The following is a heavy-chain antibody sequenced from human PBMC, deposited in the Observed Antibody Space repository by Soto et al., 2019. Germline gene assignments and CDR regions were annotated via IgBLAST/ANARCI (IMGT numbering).Heavy chain of an antibody. CDR2: IIPIFVKA. CDR3: ATAAAGTGYYYYYSGMDV. V-gene: IGHV1-69*01. Sequence: QVQLVQSGAEVKKPGSSVKVSCKASGGTFSSYAISWVRQAPGQGLEWMGGIIPIFVKANYAQKFQGRVTITADESTSTAYMELSRPRSEDTAVYYCATAAAGTGYYYYYSGMDVWCQGTTVTVSS. J-gene: IGHJ6*02. D-gene: IGHD6-13*01. CDR1: GGTFSSYA.